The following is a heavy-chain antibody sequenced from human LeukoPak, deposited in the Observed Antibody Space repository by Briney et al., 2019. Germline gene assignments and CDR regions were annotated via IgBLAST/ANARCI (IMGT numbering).Heavy chain of an antibody. CDR2: ISGSGGST. CDR1: GFTFSSYG. CDR3: AKPNYDSSGYLVFDY. Sequence: GGSLRLSCAASGFTFSSYGMHWVRQAPGEGLEWVSTISGSGGSTYYADSVKGRFTISRDNSKNTLYLQMSSLRAEDTAVYYCAKPNYDSSGYLVFDYWGRGTLVTVSS. D-gene: IGHD3-22*01. J-gene: IGHJ4*02. V-gene: IGHV3-23*01.